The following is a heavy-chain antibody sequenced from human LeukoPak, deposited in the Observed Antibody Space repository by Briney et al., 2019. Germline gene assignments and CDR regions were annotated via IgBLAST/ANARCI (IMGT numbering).Heavy chain of an antibody. CDR2: ISSSSSYI. Sequence: PGGSLRLSCAASGFTFSSYSMNWVRQAPGKGLEWVSSISSSSSYIYYADSVKGRFTISRDNAKNSLYLQMNSLRAEDTAVYYCARETLPYSSIWFDYYGMDVWGQGTTVTVSS. CDR3: ARETLPYSSIWFDYYGMDV. CDR1: GFTFSSYS. V-gene: IGHV3-21*01. D-gene: IGHD6-13*01. J-gene: IGHJ6*02.